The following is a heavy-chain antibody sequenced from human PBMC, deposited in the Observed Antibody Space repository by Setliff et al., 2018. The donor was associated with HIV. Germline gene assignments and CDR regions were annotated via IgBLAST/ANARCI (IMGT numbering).Heavy chain of an antibody. V-gene: IGHV3-74*01. Sequence: FTFDKYWVHWVRQAPGKGMVWVSRVNSDGSSKTYADSVKDRFTISRDNAKNTLYLQMNSLRAEDTGVYYCHSGYDTEEQSYFDYWGQGTLVTVSS. CDR2: VNSDGSSK. CDR3: HSGYDTEEQSYFDY. J-gene: IGHJ4*02. CDR1: FTFDKYW. D-gene: IGHD3-3*01.